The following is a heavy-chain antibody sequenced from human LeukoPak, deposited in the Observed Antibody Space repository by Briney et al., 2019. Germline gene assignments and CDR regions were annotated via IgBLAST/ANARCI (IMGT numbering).Heavy chain of an antibody. CDR2: ISSSGSTI. D-gene: IGHD2-15*01. CDR3: ARRISYYYYMDV. CDR1: GFTFSSYG. Sequence: GGSLRLSCAASGFTFSSYGMTWVRQAPGKGLEWVSYISSSGSTIYYADSVKGRFTISRDNAKNSLYLQMNSLRAEDTAVYYCARRISYYYYMDVWGKGTTVTISS. V-gene: IGHV3-48*04. J-gene: IGHJ6*03.